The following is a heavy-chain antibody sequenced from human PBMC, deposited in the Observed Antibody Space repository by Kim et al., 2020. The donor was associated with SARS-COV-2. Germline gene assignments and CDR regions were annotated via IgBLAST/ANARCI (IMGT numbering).Heavy chain of an antibody. J-gene: IGHJ6*02. D-gene: IGHD6-13*01. V-gene: IGHV3-23*01. CDR2: ISGSGGST. Sequence: GGSLRLSCAASGFTFSSYAMSWVRQAPGKGLEWVSAISGSGGSTYYADSVKGRFTISRDNSKNTLYLQMNSLRAEDTAVYYCANLCIAAEYGMDVWGQGTTVTVSS. CDR1: GFTFSSYA. CDR3: ANLCIAAEYGMDV.